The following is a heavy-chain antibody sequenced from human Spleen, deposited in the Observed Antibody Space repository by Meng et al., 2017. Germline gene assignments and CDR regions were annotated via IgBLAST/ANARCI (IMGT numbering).Heavy chain of an antibody. CDR1: GFTFDDYA. D-gene: IGHD5-18*01. V-gene: IGHV3-43D*03. Sequence: GGSLRLSCAASGFTFDDYAMHWVRQAPGKGLEWVSLISWDGGSTYYADSVKGRFTISRDNSKNSLYLQMNSLRAEDTALYYCAKDLGSGYSYGYYYGMDVWGQGTTVTVSS. J-gene: IGHJ6*02. CDR2: ISWDGGST. CDR3: AKDLGSGYSYGYYYGMDV.